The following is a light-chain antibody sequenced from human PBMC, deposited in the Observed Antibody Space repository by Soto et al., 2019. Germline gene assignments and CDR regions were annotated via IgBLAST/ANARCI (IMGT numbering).Light chain of an antibody. J-gene: IGLJ2*01. V-gene: IGLV2-14*01. CDR3: SSYSAATPYV. CDR1: SSDIGGNDY. Sequence: QSVLTQPASVSGSRGQSITISCTGASSDIGGNDYVSWYQQHPGKAPKLIIYEVNNRPSGVSHRFSGSKSGNTASLPISWLQAEDEADYFCSSYSAATPYVFGVGTKLTVL. CDR2: EVN.